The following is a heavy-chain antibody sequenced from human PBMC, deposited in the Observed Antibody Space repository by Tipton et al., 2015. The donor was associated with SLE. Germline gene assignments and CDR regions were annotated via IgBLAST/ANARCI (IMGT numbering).Heavy chain of an antibody. J-gene: IGHJ5*02. CDR2: IYYSGRT. CDR1: GGSISGSSHY. Sequence: LRLSCTVSGGSISGSSHYWGWIRQPPGKGLEWIGSIYYSGRTYYNSSLKSRVTISVDTSKNQFSLKLSSVTDADTAVYYCAREGQYQGWFDPWGQGTLVTVSS. D-gene: IGHD2-2*01. V-gene: IGHV4-39*07. CDR3: AREGQYQGWFDP.